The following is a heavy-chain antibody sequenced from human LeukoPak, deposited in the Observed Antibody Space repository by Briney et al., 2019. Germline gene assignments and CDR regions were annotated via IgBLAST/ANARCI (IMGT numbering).Heavy chain of an antibody. CDR3: ARDVATTGRVQGYFDY. Sequence: GGSLRLSCAASGFTFSSYEMNWVRQAPGKGLEWVAVISYDGSNKYYADSVKGRFTISRDNSKNTLYLQMNSLRAEDTAVYYCARDVATTGRVQGYFDYWGQGTLVTVSS. D-gene: IGHD1-1*01. CDR1: GFTFSSYE. CDR2: ISYDGSNK. J-gene: IGHJ4*02. V-gene: IGHV3-30*04.